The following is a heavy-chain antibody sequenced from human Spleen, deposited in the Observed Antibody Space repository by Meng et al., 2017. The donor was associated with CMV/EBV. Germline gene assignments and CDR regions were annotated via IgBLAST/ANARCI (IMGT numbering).Heavy chain of an antibody. V-gene: IGHV4-59*01. Sequence: SETLSLTCAVSGGSSGSFYWSWIRQTPGKGLEWIGYINYRGSTKYNPSLKNRGSISADMSNNQFSLNLSSVTAADTAVYYCARANYEILTGNYAMYVWGQGIKVTVSS. D-gene: IGHD3-9*01. J-gene: IGHJ6*02. CDR1: GGSSGSFY. CDR2: INYRGST. CDR3: ARANYEILTGNYAMYV.